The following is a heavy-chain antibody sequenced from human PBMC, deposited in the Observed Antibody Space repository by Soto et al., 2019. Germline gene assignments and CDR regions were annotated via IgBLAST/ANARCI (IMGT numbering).Heavy chain of an antibody. Sequence: EVQLVESGGGLVQPGGSLRLSCAASGFTFSNYWMSWVPQAPGKGLEWVANIKEDGSEKSYVDSAKGRFTISRDNAKNSLYLQMNSLTAEDTAVYFCARGGLSVTPADYWGQGTLVTVSS. J-gene: IGHJ4*02. CDR2: IKEDGSEK. CDR3: ARGGLSVTPADY. CDR1: GFTFSNYW. V-gene: IGHV3-7*01. D-gene: IGHD2-15*01.